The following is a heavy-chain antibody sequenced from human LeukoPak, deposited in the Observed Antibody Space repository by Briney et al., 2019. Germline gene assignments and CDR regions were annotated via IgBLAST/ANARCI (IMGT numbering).Heavy chain of an antibody. CDR1: GFTFSSYA. V-gene: IGHV3-23*01. CDR2: ISGIGGST. CDR3: ARGYSSSWYLFDY. J-gene: IGHJ4*02. Sequence: GGSLRLSCAASGFTFSSYAMSWVRQAPGKGLEWVSAISGIGGSTYYADSVKGRVTISRDNSKNTLYLQMNSLRAEDTAVYYCARGYSSSWYLFDYWGQGTLVTVSS. D-gene: IGHD6-13*01.